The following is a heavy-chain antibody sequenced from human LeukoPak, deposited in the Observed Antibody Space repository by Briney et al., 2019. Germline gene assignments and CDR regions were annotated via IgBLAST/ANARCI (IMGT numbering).Heavy chain of an antibody. Sequence: GGSLRLSCAASGFTFSTYDMNWVRQAPGKGLEWGAAINDGVYNTYYADSVRGRFTISRDNAKNTLYLQMNSLRAEDTAVYYCAKKETVVSPGNYFDHWGQGTLVTVSS. CDR3: AKKETVVSPGNYFDH. J-gene: IGHJ4*02. CDR2: INDGVYNT. CDR1: GFTFSTYD. V-gene: IGHV3-23*01. D-gene: IGHD4-23*01.